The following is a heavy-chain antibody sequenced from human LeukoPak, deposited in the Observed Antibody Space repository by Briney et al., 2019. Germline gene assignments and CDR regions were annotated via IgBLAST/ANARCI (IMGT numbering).Heavy chain of an antibody. V-gene: IGHV3-20*04. CDR3: ARVVVVPAGKAYYYYYMDV. CDR2: INWNGGST. J-gene: IGHJ6*03. D-gene: IGHD2-2*01. Sequence: GGSLRLSCAASGFTFDDYGMSWVRQAPGKGLEWVSGINWNGGSTGYADSVKGRFTISRDNAKNSLYLQMNGLRAEDTALYYCARVVVVPAGKAYYYYYMDVWGKGTTVTVSS. CDR1: GFTFDDYG.